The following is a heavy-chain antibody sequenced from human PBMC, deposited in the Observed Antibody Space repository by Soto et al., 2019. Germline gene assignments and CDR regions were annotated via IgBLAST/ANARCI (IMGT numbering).Heavy chain of an antibody. CDR2: IFSNDEK. CDR1: GFSLSNAGLG. J-gene: IGHJ5*02. CDR3: ASTYSTSWYWFAP. Sequence: QVTVKESGPVLVKPTETLTLTCTVSGFSLSNAGLGVSWIRQPPGKALEWLAHIFSNDEKSYSTSLKSRLTISXDXTKSQVVLTMTNMDPVDTATYYCASTYSTSWYWFAPWGQGTLVTVSS. V-gene: IGHV2-26*01. D-gene: IGHD6-13*01.